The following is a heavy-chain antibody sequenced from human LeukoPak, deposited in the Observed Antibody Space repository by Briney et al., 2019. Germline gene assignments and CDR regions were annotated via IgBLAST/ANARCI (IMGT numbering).Heavy chain of an antibody. J-gene: IGHJ4*02. CDR1: GDSVSSGSSY. CDR3: ARGGCSGGSCREGYFDY. V-gene: IGHV4-61*01. Sequence: SETLSLTCIVSGDSVSSGSSYWSWLRQPPGKGLEWIGYVYYSGSTNYSPSLKSRVTISVDTSKNQFSLNLNSVTAADTAVYHCARGGCSGGSCREGYFDYWGQGTLVTVSS. D-gene: IGHD2-15*01. CDR2: VYYSGST.